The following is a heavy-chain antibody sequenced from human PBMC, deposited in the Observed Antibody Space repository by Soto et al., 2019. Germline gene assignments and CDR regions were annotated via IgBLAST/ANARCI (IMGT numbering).Heavy chain of an antibody. CDR3: AKDHYDFWSGPSYYYYYMDV. D-gene: IGHD3-3*01. Sequence: GGSLRLSCAASGFTFSSYSMNWVRQAPGKGLEWVSSISSSSSYIYYADSVKGRFTISRDNAKNSLYLQMNSLRAEDTAVYYCAKDHYDFWSGPSYYYYYMDVWGRGTTVTVSS. V-gene: IGHV3-21*04. CDR1: GFTFSSYS. CDR2: ISSSSSYI. J-gene: IGHJ6*03.